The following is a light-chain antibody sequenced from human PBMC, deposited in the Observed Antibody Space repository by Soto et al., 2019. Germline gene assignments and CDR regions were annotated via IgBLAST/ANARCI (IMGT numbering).Light chain of an antibody. V-gene: IGLV2-14*03. CDR3: ISYTTRNTEV. Sequence: QSALTQPASVSGSPGQSISISCIGTSSDVGAFNYVSWYQHHTGKAPQLIIYDVTSRPSGVSNRFSASKSGNTASLTISGLQAEDEADYYCISYTTRNTEVFGTGTNLTVL. CDR2: DVT. CDR1: SSDVGAFNY. J-gene: IGLJ1*01.